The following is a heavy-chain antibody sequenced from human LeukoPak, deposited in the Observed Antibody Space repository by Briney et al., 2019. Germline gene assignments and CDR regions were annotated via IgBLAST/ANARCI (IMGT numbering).Heavy chain of an antibody. Sequence: GTSLRLSCAASGFTFSTNGMHWVRQVPGKGLEWVAVISYDGSTQYYADSVKGRFFISRDDSSSTLFLQMNSLRPEDTAVYFCVRDHSTAFDSWGQGTLVTVS. CDR1: GFTFSTNG. CDR3: VRDHSTAFDS. V-gene: IGHV3-30*03. J-gene: IGHJ4*02. CDR2: ISYDGSTQ.